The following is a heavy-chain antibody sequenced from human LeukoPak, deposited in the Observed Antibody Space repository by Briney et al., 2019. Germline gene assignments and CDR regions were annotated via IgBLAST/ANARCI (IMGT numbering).Heavy chain of an antibody. V-gene: IGHV3-74*03. Sequence: GGSLRLSCAASGFTFSTYWMHWVRQAPGKGLVWVSRMKSDGSSIMYADSVRGRFTISRDNAKNTLYLQMNSLRAEDTAVYYCARDLDYGGRSNFDHWGQGTLVTVSS. CDR2: MKSDGSSI. CDR3: ARDLDYGGRSNFDH. CDR1: GFTFSTYW. J-gene: IGHJ4*02. D-gene: IGHD4-23*01.